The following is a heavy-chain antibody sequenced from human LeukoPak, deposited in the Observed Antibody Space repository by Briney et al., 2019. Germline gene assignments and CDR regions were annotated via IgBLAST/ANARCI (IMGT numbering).Heavy chain of an antibody. J-gene: IGHJ4*02. Sequence: GGSLRLSCAASGFTFSTYGMNWVRQAPGKGLEWVSSIGTSGSYIYYTDSVKGRFTISRDNAKNSLYLQMNSLRAEGTAVYYCARGGATSPLDYWGQGTLVTVSS. V-gene: IGHV3-21*01. D-gene: IGHD5-24*01. CDR2: IGTSGSYI. CDR1: GFTFSTYG. CDR3: ARGGATSPLDY.